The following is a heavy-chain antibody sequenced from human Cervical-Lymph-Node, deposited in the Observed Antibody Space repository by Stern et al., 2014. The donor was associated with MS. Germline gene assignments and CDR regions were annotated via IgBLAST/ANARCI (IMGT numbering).Heavy chain of an antibody. V-gene: IGHV3-9*01. CDR3: AKDTDYGDFLYLFDS. J-gene: IGHJ4*02. Sequence: QLVESGGGLVQPGRSLRLSCAASGFTFNDHAIHWVRQAPGKGLEWVSGITWNSGKIDYADSVKGRFTISRDNAKNSLYLQMNSLSVEDTAFYYCAKDTDYGDFLYLFDSWGQGTLVTVSS. D-gene: IGHD4-17*01. CDR1: GFTFNDHA. CDR2: ITWNSGKI.